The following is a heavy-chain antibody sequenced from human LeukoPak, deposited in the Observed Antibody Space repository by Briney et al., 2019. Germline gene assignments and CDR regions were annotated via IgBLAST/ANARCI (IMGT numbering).Heavy chain of an antibody. V-gene: IGHV3-23*01. Sequence: GGSLRLSCAASGFSFSTYAMSWVRQAPGKGLECVSAISGSGGSTYYAVSVKGRFTVSRDNSKNTLNLQMNSLRAEDTAIYYCAKEAIPAAILYYYYMDVWGKGTTVTVSS. D-gene: IGHD2-2*01. CDR3: AKEAIPAAILYYYYMDV. CDR1: GFSFSTYA. CDR2: ISGSGGST. J-gene: IGHJ6*03.